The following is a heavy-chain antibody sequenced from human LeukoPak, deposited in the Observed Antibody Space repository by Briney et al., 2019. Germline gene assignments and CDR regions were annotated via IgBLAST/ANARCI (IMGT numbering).Heavy chain of an antibody. Sequence: SETLSLTCTVSGGSVSSGSYYWSWIRQPPGKGLEWIGYIYYSGSTNYNPSLKSRVTISVDTSKNQFSLKLSSVTAADTAVYYCAREVVDIVATIDYWGQGTLVTVSP. J-gene: IGHJ4*02. D-gene: IGHD5-12*01. CDR1: GGSVSSGSYY. CDR3: AREVVDIVATIDY. V-gene: IGHV4-61*01. CDR2: IYYSGST.